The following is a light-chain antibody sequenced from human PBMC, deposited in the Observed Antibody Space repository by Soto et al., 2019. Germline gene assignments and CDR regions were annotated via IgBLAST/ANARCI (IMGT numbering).Light chain of an antibody. V-gene: IGKV3-20*01. CDR2: DAS. CDR3: HQYNYWLAWT. J-gene: IGKJ1*01. Sequence: EIVLTQSPGTLSLSPGERATLSCRASQSVSSRLLAWYQQKPGQAPRLLMYDASSRATGIPDRFSGSGSGTDFTLTINRLEPEDFAVYYCHQYNYWLAWTFGQGTKVDIK. CDR1: QSVSSRL.